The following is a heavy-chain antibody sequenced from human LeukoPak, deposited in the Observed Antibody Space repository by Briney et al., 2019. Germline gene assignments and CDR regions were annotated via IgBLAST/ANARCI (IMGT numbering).Heavy chain of an antibody. CDR1: GYTFTGYY. Sequence: ASVKVSCKASGYTFTGYYMHWVRQAPGQGLEWMGRINPNSGGTNYAQKFQGRVTMPRDTYISTAYMELSRLRSDDTAVYYCARENLPYDILTGFGPGYDYWGQGTLVTVSS. D-gene: IGHD3-9*01. CDR3: ARENLPYDILTGFGPGYDY. J-gene: IGHJ4*02. V-gene: IGHV1-2*06. CDR2: INPNSGGT.